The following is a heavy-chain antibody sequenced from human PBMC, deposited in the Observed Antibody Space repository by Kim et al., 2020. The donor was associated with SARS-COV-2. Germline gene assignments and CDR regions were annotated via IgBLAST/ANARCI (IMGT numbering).Heavy chain of an antibody. CDR1: GLTLGNYW. J-gene: IGHJ4*02. Sequence: GGSLRLSCAASGLTLGNYWMHWVRQAPGKGLLWVSHINSDGSETAYADSVKGRFTISRDNAKNTVYLQMNSLRADDTGVYFCTGVVYFDYWGQGTLVTVSS. CDR2: INSDGSET. V-gene: IGHV3-74*03. CDR3: TGVVYFDY.